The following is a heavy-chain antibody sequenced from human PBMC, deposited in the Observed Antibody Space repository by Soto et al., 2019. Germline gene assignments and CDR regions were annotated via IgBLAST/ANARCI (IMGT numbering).Heavy chain of an antibody. CDR3: GSGTYFAY. CDR2: ISANNDHT. Sequence: QVQLVQSGTEVKKPGASVKVSCKASGYTLNTYGITWVRQAPGQGLEWMGWISANNDHTNYPNKLQGRVTMTTNTTTSTTYMERRVLTTEDTAVNSCGSGTYFAYWGQGTRATVSS. V-gene: IGHV1-18*01. J-gene: IGHJ4*02. CDR1: GYTLNTYG.